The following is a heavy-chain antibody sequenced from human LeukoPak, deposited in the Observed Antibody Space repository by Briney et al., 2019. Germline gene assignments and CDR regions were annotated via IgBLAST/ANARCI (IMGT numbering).Heavy chain of an antibody. D-gene: IGHD5-12*01. CDR3: AREERDGFHY. J-gene: IGHJ4*02. V-gene: IGHV1-2*02. Sequence: ASVKVSCKASGGTFSSYAISWVRQAPGQGLEWMGWINPNSGGTNYAQKFQGRVTMTRDTSISTAYMELSRLRSDDTAVYYCAREERDGFHYWGQGTLATVSS. CDR2: INPNSGGT. CDR1: GGTFSSYA.